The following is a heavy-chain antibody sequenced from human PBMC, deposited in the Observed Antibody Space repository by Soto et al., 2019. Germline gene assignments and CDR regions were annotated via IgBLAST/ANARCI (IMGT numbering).Heavy chain of an antibody. J-gene: IGHJ6*02. CDR3: AIGTGYYYGMDV. V-gene: IGHV1-69*13. CDR2: IIPIFGTA. Sequence: SVKVSCKPSGGTFSSYAISWVRQAPGQGLEWMGGIIPIFGTADYTQKFQGRVTITADESTSTAYMELSSLRSEDTAVYYCAIGTGYYYGMDVWGQGTTVTVSS. CDR1: GGTFSSYA.